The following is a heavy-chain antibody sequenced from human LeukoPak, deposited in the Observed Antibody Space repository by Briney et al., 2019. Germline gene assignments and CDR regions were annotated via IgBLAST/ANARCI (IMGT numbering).Heavy chain of an antibody. J-gene: IGHJ4*02. Sequence: SETLSLTCTVSGDSITRGTYYWNWIRQPAGKGLEWIGRIHTSSRVNYNPSLKSRVTISIDTSRNLVSLRLTSVTAADAAVHYCARDRGNGDYGDYFDSWGREPWSPSPQ. V-gene: IGHV4-61*02. CDR2: IHTSSRV. CDR3: ARDRGNGDYGDYFDS. D-gene: IGHD4-17*01. CDR1: GDSITRGTYY.